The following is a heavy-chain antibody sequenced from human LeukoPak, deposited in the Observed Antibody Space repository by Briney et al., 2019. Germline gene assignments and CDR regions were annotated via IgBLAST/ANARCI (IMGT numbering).Heavy chain of an antibody. CDR2: ISYVGSNE. CDR3: VRGRYYYDSSGYLDY. Sequence: PGGALRLSCAASGFSFSRYGMHWVRQAPGKGLEWVALISYVGSNEYYVDSVKGRFTISRDNSKNTLYLQMNSLRAEDTAVYYCVRGRYYYDSSGYLDYWGQGTLVTVSS. CDR1: GFSFSRYG. V-gene: IGHV3-30*19. D-gene: IGHD3-22*01. J-gene: IGHJ4*02.